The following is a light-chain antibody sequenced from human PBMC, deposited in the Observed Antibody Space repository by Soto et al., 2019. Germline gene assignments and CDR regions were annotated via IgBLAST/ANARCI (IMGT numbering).Light chain of an antibody. CDR2: AAS. CDR3: QQLKTFPIT. V-gene: IGKV1-9*01. Sequence: DIQLTQSQSFLSASVGDRVTVTCRASQGISDSLAWYHHKPGEAPKLLIYAASTLQSGVPSRFSGSGSGTEFTLTISSLQPEDLAIYYCQQLKTFPITFGQGTRLEIK. CDR1: QGISDS. J-gene: IGKJ5*01.